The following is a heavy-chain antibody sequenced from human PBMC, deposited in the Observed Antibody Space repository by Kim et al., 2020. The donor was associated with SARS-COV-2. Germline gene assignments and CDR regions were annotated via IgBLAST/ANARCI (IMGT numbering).Heavy chain of an antibody. Sequence: GGSLRLSCAASGFTFSSYGMHWVRQAPGKGLEWVAVIWYDGSNKYYADSVKGRFTISRDNSKNTLYLQMNSLRAEDTAVYYCARVCCDILTGYYDAFDIWGQGTMVTVSS. J-gene: IGHJ3*02. CDR3: ARVCCDILTGYYDAFDI. CDR2: IWYDGSNK. CDR1: GFTFSSYG. V-gene: IGHV3-33*01. D-gene: IGHD3-9*01.